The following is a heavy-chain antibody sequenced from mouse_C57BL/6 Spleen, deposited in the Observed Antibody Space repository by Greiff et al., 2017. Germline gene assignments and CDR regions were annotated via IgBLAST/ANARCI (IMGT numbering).Heavy chain of an antibody. CDR2: IDPETGGT. J-gene: IGHJ4*01. D-gene: IGHD1-1*01. Sequence: LVESGAELVRPGASVTLSCKASGYTFTDYEMHWVKQTPVHGLEWIGAIDPETGGTAYNQKFKGKAILTADKSSSTAYMELSSLTSEDSAVYYGTRSYYGSSYDAMDYWGQGTSVTVSS. CDR3: TRSYYGSSYDAMDY. V-gene: IGHV1-15*01. CDR1: GYTFTDYE.